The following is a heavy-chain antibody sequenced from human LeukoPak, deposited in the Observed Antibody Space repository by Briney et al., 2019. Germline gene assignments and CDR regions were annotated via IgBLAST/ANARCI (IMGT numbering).Heavy chain of an antibody. CDR2: FIPIFGTA. Sequence: SVKVSCKASGGTFSSYAISWVRQAPGQGLEWMGRFIPIFGTANYAQKFQGRVTTTTDDSTSTAYMELSSLGSEDTAVYYCARDTMGTLDYWGQGTLVTVSS. CDR1: GGTFSSYA. D-gene: IGHD3-10*01. V-gene: IGHV1-69*05. CDR3: ARDTMGTLDY. J-gene: IGHJ4*02.